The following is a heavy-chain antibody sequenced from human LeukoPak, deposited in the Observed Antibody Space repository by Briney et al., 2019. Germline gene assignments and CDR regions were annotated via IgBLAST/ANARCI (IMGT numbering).Heavy chain of an antibody. CDR3: ARGEIDIVVVPAATNNFDY. V-gene: IGHV3-33*01. J-gene: IGHJ4*02. Sequence: GRSLRLSCAASGFTFSSYGMHWVRQAPGKGLEWAAVIWYDGSNKYYADSVKGRFTISRDNSKNTLYLQMNSLRAEDTAVYYCARGEIDIVVVPAATNNFDYWGQGTLVTVSS. CDR1: GFTFSSYG. D-gene: IGHD2-2*01. CDR2: IWYDGSNK.